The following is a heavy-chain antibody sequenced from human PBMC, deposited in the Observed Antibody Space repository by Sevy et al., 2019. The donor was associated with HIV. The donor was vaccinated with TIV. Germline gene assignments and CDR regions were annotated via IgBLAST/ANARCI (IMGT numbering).Heavy chain of an antibody. Sequence: GGSLRLSCSASGFTLSSYGMHWVRQAPGKGLEWVAVISYDGSNKYYAYSVKGRFTISRDNSKNTLYLQMNSLRAEDTAVYYCAKDRAEDSSSCLIPCYYYYGMDVWGQGTTVTVSS. J-gene: IGHJ6*02. CDR1: GFTLSSYG. CDR2: ISYDGSNK. CDR3: AKDRAEDSSSCLIPCYYYYGMDV. V-gene: IGHV3-30*18. D-gene: IGHD6-13*01.